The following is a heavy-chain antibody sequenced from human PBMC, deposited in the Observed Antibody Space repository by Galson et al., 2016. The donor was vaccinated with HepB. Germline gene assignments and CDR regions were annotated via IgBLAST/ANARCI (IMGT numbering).Heavy chain of an antibody. J-gene: IGHJ4*02. D-gene: IGHD5-18*01. Sequence: SLRLSCAASGFTFSSYAMHWVRQAPGKGLEWVAVISYDGSNKYYADSVKGRFTISGDNSKNTLYLQMNSLRAEDTAVYYCARDRGYSYGYLVSYYFDYWGQGTLVTVSS. CDR1: GFTFSSYA. CDR3: ARDRGYSYGYLVSYYFDY. V-gene: IGHV3-30-3*01. CDR2: ISYDGSNK.